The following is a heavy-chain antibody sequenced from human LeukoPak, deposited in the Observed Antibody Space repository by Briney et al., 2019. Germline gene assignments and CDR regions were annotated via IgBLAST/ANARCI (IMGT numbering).Heavy chain of an antibody. V-gene: IGHV3-30*18. Sequence: GGSLRLSCAASGFTFSSYGMHWVGQAPGKGLEWVAVISYDGSNKYYADSVKGRFTISRDNSKNTLYLQMNSLRAEDTAVYYCAKTFGSYDILTGYYAADAFDIWGQGTMVTVSS. CDR1: GFTFSSYG. D-gene: IGHD3-9*01. J-gene: IGHJ3*02. CDR2: ISYDGSNK. CDR3: AKTFGSYDILTGYYAADAFDI.